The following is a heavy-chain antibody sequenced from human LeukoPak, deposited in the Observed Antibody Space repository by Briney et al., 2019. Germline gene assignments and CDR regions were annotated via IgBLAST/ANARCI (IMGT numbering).Heavy chain of an antibody. J-gene: IGHJ4*02. CDR1: AYPFTTSW. CDR2: IYAGNSDA. V-gene: IGHV5-51*01. Sequence: GESLKISCQGFAYPFTTSWIGWLRQLPGKGLEWTAIIYAGNSDAKYSPSFHGQVSISTDRSISTAYLHWSSLKASDTAIYYCAIINHPDGRVYWGQGTLVTVSS. D-gene: IGHD5-24*01. CDR3: AIINHPDGRVY.